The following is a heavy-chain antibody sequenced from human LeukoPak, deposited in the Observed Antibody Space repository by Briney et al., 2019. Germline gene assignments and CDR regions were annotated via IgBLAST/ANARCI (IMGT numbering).Heavy chain of an antibody. V-gene: IGHV4-59*01. D-gene: IGHD5/OR15-5a*01. Sequence: PSETLSLTCTVSGGSISSYYWSWIRQPPGKGLEWIGYIYYSGSTNYNPSLKSRVTISVDTSKNQFSLKLSSVTAADTAVYYCARDFYSVGEEEYYYYMDVWGKGTTVTVSS. CDR3: ARDFYSVGEEEYYYYMDV. CDR1: GGSISSYY. CDR2: IYYSGST. J-gene: IGHJ6*03.